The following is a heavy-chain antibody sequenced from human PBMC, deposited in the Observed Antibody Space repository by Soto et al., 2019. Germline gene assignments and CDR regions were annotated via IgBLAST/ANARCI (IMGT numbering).Heavy chain of an antibody. CDR3: ARAARWDYYDSSGLRGAFDI. D-gene: IGHD3-22*01. V-gene: IGHV1-69*13. Sequence: SVKVSCKASGGTFSSYAISWVRQAPGQGLEWMGGIIPIFGTANYAQKFQGRVTITADESTSTAYMELSSLRSEDTAVYYCARAARWDYYDSSGLRGAFDIWGQGTMVTVSS. J-gene: IGHJ3*02. CDR2: IIPIFGTA. CDR1: GGTFSSYA.